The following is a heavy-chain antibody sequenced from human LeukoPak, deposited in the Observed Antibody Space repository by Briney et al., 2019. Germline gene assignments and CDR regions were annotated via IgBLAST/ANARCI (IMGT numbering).Heavy chain of an antibody. CDR1: GGSISSSGYY. V-gene: IGHV4-61*05. J-gene: IGHJ4*02. CDR3: ARYSGSYSGFDY. Sequence: SETLSLTCTVSGGSISSSGYYWGWIRQPPGKGLEWIGYIYYSGSINYNPSLKSRVTISVDTSKNQFSLKLRSVTAADTAVYYCARYSGSYSGFDYWGQGTLVTVSS. D-gene: IGHD1-26*01. CDR2: IYYSGSI.